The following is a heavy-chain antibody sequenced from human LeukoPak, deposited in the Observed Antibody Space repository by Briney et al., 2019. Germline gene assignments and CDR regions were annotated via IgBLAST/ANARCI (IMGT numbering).Heavy chain of an antibody. CDR1: GFTFSTFH. Sequence: GGSLRLSCTASGFTFSTFHMPWVRQAPGKGLEWVSYINYHSQPTYYADSVKGRFTISRDNAKNSLYLQMNSLRAEDTALYYCASGGRNGDNWFDPWGQGTLVTVSS. CDR2: INYHSQPT. V-gene: IGHV3-48*04. J-gene: IGHJ5*02. CDR3: ASGGRNGDNWFDP. D-gene: IGHD1-1*01.